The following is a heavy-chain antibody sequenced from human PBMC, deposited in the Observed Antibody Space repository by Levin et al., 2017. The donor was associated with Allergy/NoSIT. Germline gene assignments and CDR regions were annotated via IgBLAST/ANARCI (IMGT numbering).Heavy chain of an antibody. V-gene: IGHV3-23*01. CDR3: AKYLHPGNY. J-gene: IGHJ4*02. CDR2: ISGSGGST. CDR1: GFTFSSYA. Sequence: GESLKISCAASGFTFSSYAMSWVRQAPGKGLEWVSAISGSGGSTYYADSVKGRFTISRDNSKNTLYLQMNSLRAEDTAVYYCAKYLHPGNYWGQGTLVTVSS.